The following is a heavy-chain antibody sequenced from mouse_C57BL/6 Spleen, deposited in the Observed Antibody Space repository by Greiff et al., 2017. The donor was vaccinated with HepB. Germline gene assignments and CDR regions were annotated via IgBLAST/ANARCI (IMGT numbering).Heavy chain of an antibody. CDR2: INPNYGTT. J-gene: IGHJ4*01. D-gene: IGHD1-1*01. CDR3: AIYGSSYGYAMDY. V-gene: IGHV1-39*01. CDR1: GYSFTDYN. Sequence: VQLKESGPELVKPGASVKISCKASGYSFTDYNMNWVKQSNGKSLEWIGVINPNYGTTSYNQKFKGKATLTVDQSSSTAYMQLNSLTSEDSAVYYCAIYGSSYGYAMDYWGQGTSVTVSS.